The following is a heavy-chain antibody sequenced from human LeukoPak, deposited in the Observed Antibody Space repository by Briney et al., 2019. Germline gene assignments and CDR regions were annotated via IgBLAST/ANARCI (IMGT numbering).Heavy chain of an antibody. V-gene: IGHV4-34*01. CDR1: GGSFSGYY. CDR2: INHSGST. J-gene: IGHJ4*02. CDR3: ADRDGYNPWKY. Sequence: PSETLSLTCAVYGGSFSGYYWSWIRQPPGKGLEWIGEINHSGSTNYNPSLKSRVTISVDTSKNQFSLKLSSVTAADTAVHYCADRDGYNPWKYWGQGTLVTVSS. D-gene: IGHD5-24*01.